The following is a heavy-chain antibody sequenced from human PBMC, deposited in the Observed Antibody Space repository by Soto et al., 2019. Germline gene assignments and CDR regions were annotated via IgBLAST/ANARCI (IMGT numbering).Heavy chain of an antibody. J-gene: IGHJ4*02. Sequence: QVQLVQSGAEVKKPGSSVKVSCKASGGTFSSYTISWVRQAPGQGLEWMGRIIPILGIANYAQKFQGRVTXXAXKXXRPAYMELSSLRSEDTAVYYCATPPYYDSSGARDYWGQGTLVTVSS. CDR1: GGTFSSYT. V-gene: IGHV1-69*02. CDR2: IIPILGIA. CDR3: ATPPYYDSSGARDY. D-gene: IGHD3-22*01.